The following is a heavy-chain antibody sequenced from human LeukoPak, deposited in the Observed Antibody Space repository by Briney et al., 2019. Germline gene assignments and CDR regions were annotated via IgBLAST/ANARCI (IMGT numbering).Heavy chain of an antibody. Sequence: EASVKVSCKASVGTFSSYAISWVRQAPGQGLEWMGRIIPILGIANYAQKFQGRVTITADKSTSTAYMELSSLRSEGTAVYYCARDAEEITFGGVIVFSAFDIWGQGTMVTVSS. CDR3: ARDAEEITFGGVIVFSAFDI. D-gene: IGHD3-16*02. V-gene: IGHV1-69*04. J-gene: IGHJ3*02. CDR1: VGTFSSYA. CDR2: IIPILGIA.